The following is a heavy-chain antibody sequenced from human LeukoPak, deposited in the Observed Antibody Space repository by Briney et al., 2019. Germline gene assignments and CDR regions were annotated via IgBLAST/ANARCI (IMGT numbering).Heavy chain of an antibody. J-gene: IGHJ5*02. D-gene: IGHD5-18*01. CDR1: GFTVSSNY. V-gene: IGHV3-53*01. CDR2: IYSGGST. Sequence: GGSLRLSCAASGFTVSSNYMSWVRQAPGKGLEWVSVIYSGGSTYYADSVKGRFTISRDNSKNTLYLQMNSLTAEDTAVYYCARVQLWFGYNWFDPWGQGTLVTVSS. CDR3: ARVQLWFGYNWFDP.